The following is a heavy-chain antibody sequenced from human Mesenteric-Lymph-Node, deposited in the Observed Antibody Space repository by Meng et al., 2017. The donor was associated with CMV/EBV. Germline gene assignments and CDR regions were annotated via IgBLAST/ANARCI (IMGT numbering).Heavy chain of an antibody. D-gene: IGHD4-23*01. J-gene: IGHJ4*02. Sequence: LSCAASGFPFSTAWMSWVRQAPGKGLEWVGRIKSKTDGETTDYAAPVKGRFTISRDDSKNTLYLQMNSLKTEDTAVYYCTTGRVTPTWGQGTLVTVSS. CDR1: GFPFSTAW. CDR3: TTGRVTPT. CDR2: IKSKTDGETT. V-gene: IGHV3-15*01.